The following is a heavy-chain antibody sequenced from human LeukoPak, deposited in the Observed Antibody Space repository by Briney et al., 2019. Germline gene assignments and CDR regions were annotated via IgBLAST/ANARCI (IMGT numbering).Heavy chain of an antibody. V-gene: IGHV4-39*01. J-gene: IGHJ4*02. D-gene: IGHD3-3*01. CDR3: ASQQHDFWSGYPNY. CDR1: GGSISSSSYS. CDR2: IHYSGST. Sequence: SETLSLTCTVSGGSISSSSYSWGWIRQPPGKGLEWIGSIHYSGSTYYNPSLKSRVTISVDTSKNQFSLKLSSVTAADTAVYYCASQQHDFWSGYPNYWGQGTLVTVSS.